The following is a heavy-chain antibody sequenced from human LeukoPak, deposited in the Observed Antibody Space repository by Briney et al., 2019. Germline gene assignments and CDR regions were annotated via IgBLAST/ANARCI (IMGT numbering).Heavy chain of an antibody. CDR1: GGSISSYY. CDR3: ARVWSIAAAETPFDY. Sequence: SETLSLTCTVPGGSISSYYWSWIRQPPGKGLEWIGYIYYSGSTNYNPSLKSRVTISVDTSKNQFSLKLSSVTAADTAVYYCARVWSIAAAETPFDYWGQGTLVTVSS. V-gene: IGHV4-59*12. D-gene: IGHD6-13*01. J-gene: IGHJ4*02. CDR2: IYYSGST.